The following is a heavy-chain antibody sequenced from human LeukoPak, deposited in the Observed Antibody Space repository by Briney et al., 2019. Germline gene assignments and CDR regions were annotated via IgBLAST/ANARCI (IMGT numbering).Heavy chain of an antibody. CDR2: ISGSGGST. J-gene: IGHJ4*02. Sequence: GGSLRLSCAASGFTVSNAWMTWVRQAPGKGLEWVSAISGSGGSTYYADSVKGRFTISRDNSKNTLYLQMNSLRAEDTAVYYCAKDRYYDSSGGDFDYWGQGTLVTVSS. D-gene: IGHD3-22*01. CDR1: GFTVSNAW. V-gene: IGHV3-23*01. CDR3: AKDRYYDSSGGDFDY.